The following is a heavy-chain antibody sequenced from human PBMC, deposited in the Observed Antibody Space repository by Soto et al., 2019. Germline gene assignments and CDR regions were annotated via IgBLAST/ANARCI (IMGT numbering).Heavy chain of an antibody. V-gene: IGHV3-30-3*01. J-gene: IGHJ4*02. CDR1: GFTFSNYA. Sequence: QVQLVESGGGVVQPGRSLRLSCAASGFTFSNYAMHWVRQAPGKGLEWVTDISYDGNNKYYADSVKGRFTISRDNSKNTLYLQMNSLRAEDTAVYYCARGGDTAMASLDYWGQGTLVTVSS. CDR3: ARGGDTAMASLDY. D-gene: IGHD5-18*01. CDR2: ISYDGNNK.